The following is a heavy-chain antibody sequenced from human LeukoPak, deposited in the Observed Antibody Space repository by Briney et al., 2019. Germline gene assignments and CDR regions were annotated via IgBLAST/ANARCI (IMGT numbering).Heavy chain of an antibody. CDR1: GGSISSYY. CDR2: IYYSGST. V-gene: IGHV4-59*08. CDR3: ARAGYSSSWYGGDNWFDP. D-gene: IGHD6-13*01. J-gene: IGHJ5*02. Sequence: SETLSLTCTVSGGSISSYYWSWIRQPPGKGLEWIGYIYYSGSTNYSPSLKSRVTISVDTSKNQFSLKLSSVTAADTAVYYCARAGYSSSWYGGDNWFDPWGQGTLVTVSS.